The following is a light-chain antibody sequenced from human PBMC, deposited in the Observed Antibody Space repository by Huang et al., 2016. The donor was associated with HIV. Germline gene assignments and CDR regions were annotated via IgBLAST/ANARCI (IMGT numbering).Light chain of an antibody. CDR3: QQRSNWPPWT. J-gene: IGKJ1*01. CDR2: DTS. CDR1: QSVSSD. V-gene: IGKV3-11*01. Sequence: EIVLTQSPATLYLSPGERATLSCRASQSVSSDLAWYQQQPGQAPRLLIYDTSSRATGLPARFSGSGSGTDFTLTISSLEPEDFAVYYCQQRSNWPPWTFGQGTKVEIK.